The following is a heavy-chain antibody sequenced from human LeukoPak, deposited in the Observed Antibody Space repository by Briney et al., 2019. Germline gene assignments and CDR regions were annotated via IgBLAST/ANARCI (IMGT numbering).Heavy chain of an antibody. CDR3: ARDLYGDFDY. Sequence: PGGSLRLSCAASGFTVSSNYMSWVRRAPGKGLEWVSVIYSGGSTYYSDSVKGRFTISRDNSKNTLYLQMNSLRAEDTAVYYCARDLYGDFDYWGQGTLVTVSS. V-gene: IGHV3-53*01. J-gene: IGHJ4*02. CDR2: IYSGGST. CDR1: GFTVSSNY. D-gene: IGHD4-17*01.